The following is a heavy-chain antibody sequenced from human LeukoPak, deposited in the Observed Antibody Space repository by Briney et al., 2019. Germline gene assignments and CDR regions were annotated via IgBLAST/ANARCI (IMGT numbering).Heavy chain of an antibody. CDR3: ARGLGYCSSTSCYTWYGMDV. J-gene: IGHJ6*02. Sequence: GGSLRLSCAASGFTFSSYGMHWVRQAPGKGLEWVAVIWYDGSNKYYADSVKGRFTISRDNSKNTLYLQMNSLRAEDTAVYYCARGLGYCSSTSCYTWYGMDVWGQGTTVTVSS. D-gene: IGHD2-2*02. V-gene: IGHV3-33*01. CDR2: IWYDGSNK. CDR1: GFTFSSYG.